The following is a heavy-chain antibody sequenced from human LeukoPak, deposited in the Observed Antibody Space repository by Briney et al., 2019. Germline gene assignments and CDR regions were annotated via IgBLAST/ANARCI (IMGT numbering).Heavy chain of an antibody. V-gene: IGHV1-18*01. Sequence: ASVKVSCKASGYTFTSYGISWVRQAPGQGLEWMGWISAYNGNTNYAQKLQGRVTMTTDTSTSTAYMELSSLRSEDTAVYYCATDHRTSDAFDIWGQGTMVTVSS. D-gene: IGHD2-2*01. CDR1: GYTFTSYG. J-gene: IGHJ3*02. CDR2: ISAYNGNT. CDR3: ATDHRTSDAFDI.